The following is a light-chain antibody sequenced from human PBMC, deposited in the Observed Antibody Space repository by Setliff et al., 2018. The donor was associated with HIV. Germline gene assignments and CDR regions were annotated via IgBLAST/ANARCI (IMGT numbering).Light chain of an antibody. CDR3: SSYAGNNNYV. CDR2: EVT. J-gene: IGLJ1*01. Sequence: QSVLTQHASVSGSPGQSITLSCTGTSSDVGSYNFVSWYQQHPGRAPKLVTFEVTKRPSGVPDRFPGSKSGNTASLTVSGLQAEDEADYYCSSYAGNNNYVFGTGTKVTVL. V-gene: IGLV2-8*01. CDR1: SSDVGSYNF.